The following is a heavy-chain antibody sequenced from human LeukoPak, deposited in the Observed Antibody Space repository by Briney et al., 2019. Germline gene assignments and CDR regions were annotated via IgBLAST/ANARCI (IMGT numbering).Heavy chain of an antibody. CDR1: GGSISSYY. V-gene: IGHV4-59*08. D-gene: IGHD4-17*01. Sequence: SETLSLTCTVSGGSISSYYWSWIRQPPGKGLEWIGYIYYSGSTNYNLSLKSRVTISVDTSKNQFSLKLNSVTAADTAVYYCAKMGNPATVTADYWGQGTLVTVSS. J-gene: IGHJ4*02. CDR3: AKMGNPATVTADY. CDR2: IYYSGST.